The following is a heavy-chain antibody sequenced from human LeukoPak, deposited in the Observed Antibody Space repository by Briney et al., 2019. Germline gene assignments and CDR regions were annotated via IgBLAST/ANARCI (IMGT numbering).Heavy chain of an antibody. D-gene: IGHD2-2*01. CDR2: INHSGST. CDR3: ARVKGYCSSTSCYYYYGMDV. CDR1: GGSFSGYY. J-gene: IGHJ6*02. Sequence: SETLSLTCAVYGGSFSGYYWSWIRQPPGEGLEWIGEINHSGSTNYNPSLKSRVTIPVDTSKNQFSLKLSSVTAADTAVYYCARVKGYCSSTSCYYYYGMDVWGQGTTVTVSS. V-gene: IGHV4-34*01.